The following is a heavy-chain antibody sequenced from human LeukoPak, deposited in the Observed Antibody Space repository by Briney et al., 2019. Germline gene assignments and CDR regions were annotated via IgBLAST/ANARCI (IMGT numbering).Heavy chain of an antibody. Sequence: ASVKVSCKASGYTFTSYDINWVRQATGQGLEWMGWMNPNSGNTGYAQKFQGRVTMTRNTSISTAYMELSSLRSEDTAVYYCARGGYCSNTSCYGGFDYWGQGTLVTVSS. CDR3: ARGGYCSNTSCYGGFDY. CDR1: GYTFTSYD. CDR2: MNPNSGNT. J-gene: IGHJ4*02. V-gene: IGHV1-8*01. D-gene: IGHD2-2*01.